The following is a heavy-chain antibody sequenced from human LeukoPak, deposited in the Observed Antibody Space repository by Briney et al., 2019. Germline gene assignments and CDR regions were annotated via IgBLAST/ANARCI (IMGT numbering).Heavy chain of an antibody. V-gene: IGHV3-30-3*01. Sequence: GGSLRLSCAASGLTFNTYTMHWVRQAPGRGLEWVAVISYDGSNKYYADSVKGRFTISRDNSKNTLYLQMNSLRAEDTAVYYCARDLLSYYFDYWGQGTLVTVSS. CDR3: ARDLLSYYFDY. CDR1: GLTFNTYT. D-gene: IGHD5/OR15-5a*01. CDR2: ISYDGSNK. J-gene: IGHJ4*02.